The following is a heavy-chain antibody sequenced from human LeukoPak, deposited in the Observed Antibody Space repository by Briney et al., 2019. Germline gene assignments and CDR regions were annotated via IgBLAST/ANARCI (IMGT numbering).Heavy chain of an antibody. J-gene: IGHJ5*02. V-gene: IGHV1-2*02. D-gene: IGHD6-19*01. CDR3: ARSTVAAINWFDP. Sequence: GASVKVSCTASGYTFTGYYMHWVRQAPGQGLGWMGWINPNSGGTNYAQKFQGRVTMTRDTSISTAYMELSRLRSDDTAVYYCARSTVAAINWFDPWGQGTLVTVSS. CDR2: INPNSGGT. CDR1: GYTFTGYY.